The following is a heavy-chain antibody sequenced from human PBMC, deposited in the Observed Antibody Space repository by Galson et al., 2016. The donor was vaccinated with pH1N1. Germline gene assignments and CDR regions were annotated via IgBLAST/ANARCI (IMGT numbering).Heavy chain of an antibody. CDR3: AKTMGFGVHYPPDD. CDR2: IRWNSGSI. D-gene: IGHD3-10*01. V-gene: IGHV3-9*01. J-gene: IGHJ4*02. Sequence: SLRHSYRSSGFTLDDYAMHCVRQAPGKGLEWVSGIRWNSGSIGFADSVNGRFTISRDNAKNSLYLQMNSLKAEDTALYYCAKTMGFGVHYPPDDWGQGTLVTVSS. CDR1: GFTLDDYA.